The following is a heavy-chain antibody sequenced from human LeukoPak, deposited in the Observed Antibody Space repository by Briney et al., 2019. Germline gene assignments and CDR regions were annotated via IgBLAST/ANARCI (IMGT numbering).Heavy chain of an antibody. CDR1: GYTFTGYY. V-gene: IGHV1-2*02. Sequence: GASVKVSCKASGYTFTGYYMHWVRQAPGQGLEWMGWINPNSGGTNYAQKFQGRVTMTRDTSISTAYMELSRLRSDDTAVYYCGKADKTVLHNNRSGYPPRGHWGQGTLVTVSS. CDR2: INPNSGGT. CDR3: GKADKTVLHNNRSGYPPRGH. J-gene: IGHJ4*02. D-gene: IGHD3-22*01.